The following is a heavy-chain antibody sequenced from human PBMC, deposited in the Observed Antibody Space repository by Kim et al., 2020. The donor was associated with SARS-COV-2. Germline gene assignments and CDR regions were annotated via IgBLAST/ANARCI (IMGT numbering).Heavy chain of an antibody. CDR3: AKVVTPGYSSSWSTLDY. V-gene: IGHV3-33*06. Sequence: GRFTISRDNARNPLYRQMNSLGAEDTAVYYCAKVVTPGYSSSWSTLDYWGQGTLVTVSS. D-gene: IGHD6-13*01. J-gene: IGHJ4*02.